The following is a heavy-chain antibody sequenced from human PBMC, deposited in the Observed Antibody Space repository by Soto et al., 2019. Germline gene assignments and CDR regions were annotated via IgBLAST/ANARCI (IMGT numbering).Heavy chain of an antibody. J-gene: IGHJ3*02. Sequence: SVKVSCKASGGTFSSYTISWVRQAPGQGLEWMGRIIPILGIANYAQKFQGRVTITADKSTSTAYMELSSLRSEDTAVYYCAREMSSDDYGDYEIVGAFDIWGQGTMVTVSS. CDR1: GGTFSSYT. D-gene: IGHD4-17*01. CDR3: AREMSSDDYGDYEIVGAFDI. V-gene: IGHV1-69*04. CDR2: IIPILGIA.